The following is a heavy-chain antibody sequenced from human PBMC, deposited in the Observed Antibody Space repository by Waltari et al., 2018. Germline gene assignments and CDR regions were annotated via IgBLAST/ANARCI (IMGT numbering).Heavy chain of an antibody. J-gene: IGHJ4*02. CDR2: INAGNGNT. CDR1: GYTFTSYG. V-gene: IGHV1-18*01. Sequence: QVQLVQSGAEVKKPGASVKVSCKASGYTFTSYGISWVRQAPGQGLEWMGWINAGNGNTKYSQKFQGRVTITRDTSASTAYMELSSLRSEDTAVYYCARYSGWLRYFDYWGQGTLVTVSS. CDR3: ARYSGWLRYFDY. D-gene: IGHD2-15*01.